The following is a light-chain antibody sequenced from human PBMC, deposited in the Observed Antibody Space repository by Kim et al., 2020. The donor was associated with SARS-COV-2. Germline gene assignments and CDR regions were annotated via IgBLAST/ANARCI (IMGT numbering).Light chain of an antibody. V-gene: IGLV7-43*01. CDR2: STD. Sequence: QAVVTQESSLTVSPGGTVTLTCASSAGAVTSAHFPNWLQQRPGQAPRTLIYSTDNKQSWTPARFSGSLLGGKAALTLSGVQPEDEAQYYCLLYYGGVWLFGGGTQLTVL. CDR3: LLYYGGVWL. J-gene: IGLJ7*01. CDR1: AGAVTSAHF.